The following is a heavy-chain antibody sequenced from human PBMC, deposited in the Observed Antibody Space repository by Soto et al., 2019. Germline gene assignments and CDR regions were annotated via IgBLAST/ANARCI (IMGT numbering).Heavy chain of an antibody. V-gene: IGHV3-21*01. Sequence: EVQLVESGGGLVKPGGSLRLSCAASGFTFSSYSMNWVRQAPGKGLEWVSSISSSSSYIYYADSVKGRFTISRDNAKNSLYLQMNSLRAEDTAVYYCARDFRTDYYDSSGAQGDYWGQGTLVTVSS. CDR1: GFTFSSYS. CDR3: ARDFRTDYYDSSGAQGDY. J-gene: IGHJ4*02. CDR2: ISSSSSYI. D-gene: IGHD3-22*01.